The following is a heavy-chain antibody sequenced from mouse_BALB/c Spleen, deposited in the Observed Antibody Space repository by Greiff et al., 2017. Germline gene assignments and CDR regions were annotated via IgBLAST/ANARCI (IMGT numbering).Heavy chain of an antibody. CDR2: IYPGDGDT. D-gene: IGHD2-3*01. J-gene: IGHJ2*01. Sequence: QVQLQQSGAELARPGASVKLSCKASGYTFTSYWMQWVKQRPGQGLEWIGAIYPGDGDTRYTQKFKGKATLTADKSSSTAYMQLSSLASEDSAVYYCARRADGYQPFFDYWGQGTTLTVSS. CDR3: ARRADGYQPFFDY. V-gene: IGHV1-87*01. CDR1: GYTFTSYW.